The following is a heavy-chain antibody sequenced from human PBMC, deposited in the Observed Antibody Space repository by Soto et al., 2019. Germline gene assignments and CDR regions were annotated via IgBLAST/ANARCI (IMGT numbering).Heavy chain of an antibody. D-gene: IGHD2-2*01. CDR3: AKSLCPQPNEFVCGMDV. CDR1: GFTFSSYG. J-gene: IGHJ6*02. V-gene: IGHV3-30*18. Sequence: PGGSLRLSCAASGFTFSSYGMHWVRQAPGKGLEWVAVISYDGSNKYYADSVKGRFTISRDNSKNTLYLQMNSLRAEDTTVYYCAKSLCPQPNEFVCGMDVWGQGTTVTVSS. CDR2: ISYDGSNK.